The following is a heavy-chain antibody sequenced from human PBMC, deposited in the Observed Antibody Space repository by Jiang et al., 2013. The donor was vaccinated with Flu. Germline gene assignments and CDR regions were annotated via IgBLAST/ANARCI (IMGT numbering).Heavy chain of an antibody. J-gene: IGHJ4*02. CDR1: GYSFTSYW. V-gene: IGHV5-10-1*01. D-gene: IGHD3-22*01. CDR3: ARQTNHYDSSGYPGY. Sequence: GAEVKKPGESLRISCKGSGYSFTSYWISWVRQMPGKGLEWMGRIDPSDSYTNYSPSFQGHVTISADKSISTAYLQWSSLKASDTAMYYCARQTNHYDSSGYPGYWGQGTLVTVSS. CDR2: IDPSDSYT.